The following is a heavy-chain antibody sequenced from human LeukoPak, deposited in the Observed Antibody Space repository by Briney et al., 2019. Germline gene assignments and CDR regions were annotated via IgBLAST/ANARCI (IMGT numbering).Heavy chain of an antibody. CDR1: GGSISSGVYY. CDR2: IYYSGST. J-gene: IGHJ4*02. V-gene: IGHV4-31*03. Sequence: PSETLSLTCTVSGGSISSGVYYWSWIRQHPGKGLEWIGYIYYSGSTYYNPSLKSRVTISVDTSKNQFSLKLSSVTAADTAVYYCARATNPRYSSSWSNWGQGTLVTVSS. D-gene: IGHD6-13*01. CDR3: ARATNPRYSSSWSN.